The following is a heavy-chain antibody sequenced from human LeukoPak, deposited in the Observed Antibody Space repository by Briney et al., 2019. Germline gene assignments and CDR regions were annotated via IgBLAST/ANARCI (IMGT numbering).Heavy chain of an antibody. J-gene: IGHJ4*02. D-gene: IGHD6-6*01. CDR2: MNPNSGNT. Sequence: ASVKVSCKASGYTFTSYDINWVRQATGQGLEWMGWMNPNSGNTGYAQKFQGRVTMTRNTSISTAYMELSSLRSEDTAVYYCARAIRGRMAARPYYFDYWGQGTLVTVSS. CDR1: GYTFTSYD. CDR3: ARAIRGRMAARPYYFDY. V-gene: IGHV1-8*01.